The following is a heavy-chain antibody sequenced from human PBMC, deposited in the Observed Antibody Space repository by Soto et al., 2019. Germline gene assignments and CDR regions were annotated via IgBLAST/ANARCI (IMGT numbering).Heavy chain of an antibody. J-gene: IGHJ5*02. CDR2: ISAYNGNT. V-gene: IGHV1-18*01. CDR3: PSESLNWFDP. CDR1: GYTFTSYG. Sequence: GPSVKVSCKASGYTFTSYGISWVRQAPGQGLEWMGWISAYNGNTNYEQSLQGRVTITTDTSTITAYMELMSLRSDGTAVNYCPSESLNWFDPWGQGTLVTVSS.